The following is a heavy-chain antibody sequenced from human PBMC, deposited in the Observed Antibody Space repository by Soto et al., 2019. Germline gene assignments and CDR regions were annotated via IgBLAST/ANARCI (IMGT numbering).Heavy chain of an antibody. CDR3: ARGFRDYDILTGSDYYYYYYGMDV. J-gene: IGHJ6*02. D-gene: IGHD3-9*01. CDR1: GYTFTGYY. Sequence: ASVKVSCKASGYTFTGYYMHWVRQAPGQGLEWMGWINPNSGGTNYAQKFQGWVTMTRDTSVSTAYMELSRLRSDDTAVYYCARGFRDYDILTGSDYYYYYYGMDVWGQGTTVTVSS. CDR2: INPNSGGT. V-gene: IGHV1-2*04.